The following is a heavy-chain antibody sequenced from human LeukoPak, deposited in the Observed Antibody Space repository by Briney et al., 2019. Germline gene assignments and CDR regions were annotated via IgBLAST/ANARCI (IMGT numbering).Heavy chain of an antibody. CDR3: ARGPYSYDSSGAFDI. CDR1: GYSISSGYY. V-gene: IGHV4-38-2*02. CDR2: IYHSGST. D-gene: IGHD3-22*01. J-gene: IGHJ3*02. Sequence: PSETLSLTCTVSGYSISSGYYRGWIRQPPGKGLEWIGSIYHSGSTYYNPSLKSRVTISVDTSKNQFSLKLSSVTAADTAVYFCARGPYSYDSSGAFDIWGQGTMVTVSS.